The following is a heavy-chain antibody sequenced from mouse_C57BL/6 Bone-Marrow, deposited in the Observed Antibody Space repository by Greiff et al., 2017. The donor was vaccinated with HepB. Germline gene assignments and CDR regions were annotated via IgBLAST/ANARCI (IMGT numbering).Heavy chain of an antibody. Sequence: VQLQQSGAELVRPGASVKLSCTASGFNIKDDYMHWVKQRPEQGLEWIGWIDPENGDTEYASKFQGKATITADKASNTAYLQLSSLTSEDTAVYYCTTYYYGSSDYAMDYWGQGTSVTVSS. CDR1: GFNIKDDY. CDR3: TTYYYGSSDYAMDY. D-gene: IGHD1-1*01. J-gene: IGHJ4*01. CDR2: IDPENGDT. V-gene: IGHV14-4*01.